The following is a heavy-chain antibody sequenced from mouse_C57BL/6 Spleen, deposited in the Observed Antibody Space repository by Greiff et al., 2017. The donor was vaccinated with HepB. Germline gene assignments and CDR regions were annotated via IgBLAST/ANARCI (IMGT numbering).Heavy chain of an antibody. Sequence: EVQVVESEGGLVQPGSSMKLSCTASGFTFSDYYMAWVRQVPEKGLEWVANINYDGSSTYYLDSLKSRFIISRDNAKNILYLQMSSLKSEDTATYYCARYASSVPGYFDYWGQGTTLTVSS. CDR2: INYDGSST. CDR3: ARYASSVPGYFDY. V-gene: IGHV5-16*01. J-gene: IGHJ2*01. D-gene: IGHD1-1*01. CDR1: GFTFSDYY.